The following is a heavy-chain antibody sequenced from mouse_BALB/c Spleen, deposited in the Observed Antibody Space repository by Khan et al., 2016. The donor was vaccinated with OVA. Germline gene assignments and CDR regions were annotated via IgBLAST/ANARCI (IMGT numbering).Heavy chain of an antibody. CDR1: GYTFINYW. CDR2: INPSTGYT. V-gene: IGHV1-7*01. D-gene: IGHD1-1*01. Sequence: QVRLQQSGAELAKPGASVKMSCKASGYTFINYWILWIKQWPGQGLEWIGYINPSTGYTEYNQNFKDKATLTADISSSTAYMQLSSLTSEDSAVYYCARRGLRWDFDYWGQGTTLTVSS. CDR3: ARRGLRWDFDY. J-gene: IGHJ2*01.